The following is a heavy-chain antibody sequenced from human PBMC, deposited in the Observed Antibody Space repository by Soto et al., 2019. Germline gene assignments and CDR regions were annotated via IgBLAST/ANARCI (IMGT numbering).Heavy chain of an antibody. CDR2: ISGSGGST. V-gene: IGHV3-23*01. D-gene: IGHD6-6*01. CDR3: AKESIAARPCLWFDY. CDR1: GFTFSSYS. Sequence: GGSMRVSCAAAGFTFSSYSMSWVRKATGKGLEWVSAISGSGGSTYYADSVKGRFTISRDNSKNTLYLQMNSLRAEDTAVYYCAKESIAARPCLWFDYWGQGTLVTVSS. J-gene: IGHJ4*02.